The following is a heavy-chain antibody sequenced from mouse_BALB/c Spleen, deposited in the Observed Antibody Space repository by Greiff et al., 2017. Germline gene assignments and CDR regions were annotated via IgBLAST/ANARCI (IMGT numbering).Heavy chain of an antibody. CDR3: ARYGSSAYAMDY. CDR1: GYTFTSYW. D-gene: IGHD1-1*01. J-gene: IGHJ4*01. V-gene: IGHV1-7*01. Sequence: QVQLQQSGAELAKPGASVKMSCKASGYTFTSYWMHWVKQRPGQGLEWIGYINPSTGYTEYNQKFKDKATLTADKSSSTAYMQLSSLTSEGSAVYYCARYGSSAYAMDYWGQGTSVTVSS. CDR2: INPSTGYT.